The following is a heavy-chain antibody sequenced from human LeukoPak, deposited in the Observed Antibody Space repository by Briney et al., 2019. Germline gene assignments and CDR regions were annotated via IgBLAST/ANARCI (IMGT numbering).Heavy chain of an antibody. J-gene: IGHJ3*02. CDR3: AKDRSSSSWDDAFDI. CDR2: ISGSGGST. Sequence: GRSLRLSCAASGFTFDDYAMHWVRQAPGKGLEWVSAISGSGGSTYYADSVKGRFTISRDNSKNTLYLQMNSLRAEDTAVYYCAKDRSSSSWDDAFDIWGQGTMVTVSS. D-gene: IGHD6-13*01. V-gene: IGHV3-23*01. CDR1: GFTFDDYA.